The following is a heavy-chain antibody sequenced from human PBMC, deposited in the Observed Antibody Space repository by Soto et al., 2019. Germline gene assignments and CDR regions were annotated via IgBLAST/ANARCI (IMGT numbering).Heavy chain of an antibody. V-gene: IGHV3-23*01. D-gene: IGHD3-10*01. CDR1: GFPFTHYA. J-gene: IGHJ4*02. Sequence: EVQLLESGGGLEQPGGSLRLSCAASGFPFTHYAMSWVRQAPGEGLEWVSVVTKSGDGTFYADSVKGRFTISRDNSKNMLYLQMNSLRGEDTAMYYCANDGSDSSQSGGFEYWGQGTLVSVST. CDR2: VTKSGDGT. CDR3: ANDGSDSSQSGGFEY.